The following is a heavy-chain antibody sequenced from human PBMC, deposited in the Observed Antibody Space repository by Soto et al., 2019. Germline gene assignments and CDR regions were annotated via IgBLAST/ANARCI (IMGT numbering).Heavy chain of an antibody. CDR3: AKGVSFSPAYYFAS. CDR2: IWYDGTQK. D-gene: IGHD1-26*01. Sequence: QVQLEESGGGVVQPGRSLRLSCEASGFTFNTYSMHWVRQPPGKGLEWLAAIWYDGTQKYYADSVKGRFIISRDNSENTLYLDMASLKAEDTGMYYCAKGVSFSPAYYFASWGQGSQVTVSS. V-gene: IGHV3-33*06. J-gene: IGHJ4*02. CDR1: GFTFNTYS.